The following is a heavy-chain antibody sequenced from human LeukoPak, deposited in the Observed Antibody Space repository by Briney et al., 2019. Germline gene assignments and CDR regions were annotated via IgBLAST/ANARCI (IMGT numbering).Heavy chain of an antibody. CDR1: GFTFSSYS. D-gene: IGHD6-13*01. J-gene: IGHJ6*02. V-gene: IGHV3-33*08. Sequence: PGGSLRLSCAASGFTFSSYSMHWVRQAPGKGLDWLAVIWFDGSNKFYADSVKGRITISRDNSKNTIYLQMNSLRAEDTAVYYCARDRSSSWWDGMDVWGQGTTVTVSS. CDR2: IWFDGSNK. CDR3: ARDRSSSWWDGMDV.